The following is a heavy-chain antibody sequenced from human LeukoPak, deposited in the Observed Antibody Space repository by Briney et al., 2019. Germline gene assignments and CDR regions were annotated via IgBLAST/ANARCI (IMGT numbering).Heavy chain of an antibody. D-gene: IGHD4-23*01. CDR2: IKSKTDGETT. Sequence: PGGSLRLSCAASGFTFSNAWMSWVRQAPGKGLEWVGRIKSKTDGETTDYAAPVKGRFTISRDDSRNTLFLEMSSPKIEDTALYYCFMAVVTGTEYFQHWGQGTLATVSS. V-gene: IGHV3-15*01. CDR1: GFTFSNAW. J-gene: IGHJ1*01. CDR3: FMAVVTGTEYFQH.